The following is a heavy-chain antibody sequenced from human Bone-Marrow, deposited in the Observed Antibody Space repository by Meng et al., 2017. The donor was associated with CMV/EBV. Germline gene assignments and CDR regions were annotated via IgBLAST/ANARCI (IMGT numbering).Heavy chain of an antibody. V-gene: IGHV3-30*02. J-gene: IGHJ6*02. Sequence: GESLKISCAASGIIFNTHGIHWLRQAPGKGLEWVAFMWLDGSDRYNGNIVKGRFIVSRDKSKNTVYLQMNSLRAEDTAVYFCARGQGWSMYAMDVWGQGTTVTVSS. D-gene: IGHD2-8*02. CDR3: ARGQGWSMYAMDV. CDR2: MWLDGSDR. CDR1: GIIFNTHG.